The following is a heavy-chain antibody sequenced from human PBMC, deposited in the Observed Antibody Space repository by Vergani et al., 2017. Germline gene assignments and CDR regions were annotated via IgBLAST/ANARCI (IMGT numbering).Heavy chain of an antibody. CDR2: ISAYNGNP. V-gene: IGHV1-18*04. Sequence: QVQLVQSGAEVKTPGASVKVSCKASGYTFTSYGISWVRQAPGQGLEWMVWISAYNGNPNYAQKLQGRVTMTTDTSTSTAYMELRCLRSDDTAVYYCARDPDIVVVPAAPYYYYYYGMDVWGQGTTVTVSS. CDR3: ARDPDIVVVPAAPYYYYYYGMDV. CDR1: GYTFTSYG. J-gene: IGHJ6*02. D-gene: IGHD2-2*01.